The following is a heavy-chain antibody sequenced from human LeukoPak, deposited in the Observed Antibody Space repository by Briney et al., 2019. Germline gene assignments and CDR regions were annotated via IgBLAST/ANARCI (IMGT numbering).Heavy chain of an antibody. V-gene: IGHV3-74*01. CDR3: ARDSYYYMDV. J-gene: IGHJ6*03. CDR2: IFSDGSST. CDR1: GFTFSRYW. Sequence: GGSLRLSCAASGFTFSRYWMHWVRQAPGEELLWVSRIFSDGSSTNYADSVKGRFTISRDNAKNTLYLQMNSLRVEDTAVYFCARDSYYYMDVWGKGTSVTVSS.